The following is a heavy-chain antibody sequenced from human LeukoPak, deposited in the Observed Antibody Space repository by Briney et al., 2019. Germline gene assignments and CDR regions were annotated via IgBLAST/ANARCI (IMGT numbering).Heavy chain of an antibody. V-gene: IGHV1-3*01. Sequence: GASVKVSCKASGYTFTSYGMHWVRQAPGQRLEWMGWINAGNGNTKYSEKFQGRVTITRDTSASTAYMELSSLRSEDTAVYYCARVAATNNFWSGYHPVYYYYYYMDVWGKGTTVTVSS. CDR2: INAGNGNT. CDR3: ARVAATNNFWSGYHPVYYYYYYMDV. J-gene: IGHJ6*03. D-gene: IGHD3-3*01. CDR1: GYTFTSYG.